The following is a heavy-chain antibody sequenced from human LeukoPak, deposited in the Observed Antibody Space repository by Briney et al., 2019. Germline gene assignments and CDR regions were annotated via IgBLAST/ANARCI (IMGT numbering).Heavy chain of an antibody. J-gene: IGHJ3*02. Sequence: PSETLSLTCTFSVDSITTYYWSWIRQPAGKGLEWIGRIYTSGSTNYNPSLKSRVTMSVDTSKNQFSLKLSSVTAADTAVYYCARIGGSSSWTSAFDIWGQGTMVTVSS. CDR2: IYTSGST. CDR1: VDSITTYY. CDR3: ARIGGSSSWTSAFDI. D-gene: IGHD6-13*01. V-gene: IGHV4-4*07.